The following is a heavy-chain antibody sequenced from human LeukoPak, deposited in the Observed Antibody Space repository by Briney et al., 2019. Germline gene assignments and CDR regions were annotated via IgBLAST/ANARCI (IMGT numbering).Heavy chain of an antibody. Sequence: GGSLRLSCAASGFTFNSYAVHWVRQAPGKGLEWVAVISYAGSINFYAASVKGRFTISRDNSKNTLYLQMNSLRPEDTALYFCARDRRYCGGGSCYFDYFFDYWGQGTLVTVSS. CDR2: ISYAGSIN. CDR1: GFTFNSYA. V-gene: IGHV3-30-3*01. D-gene: IGHD2-15*01. J-gene: IGHJ4*02. CDR3: ARDRRYCGGGSCYFDYFFDY.